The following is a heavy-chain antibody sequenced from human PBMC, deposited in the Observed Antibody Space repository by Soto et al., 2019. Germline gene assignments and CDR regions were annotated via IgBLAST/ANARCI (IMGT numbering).Heavy chain of an antibody. J-gene: IGHJ6*02. Sequence: QVQLVESGGGVVQPGRSLRLSCAASGFIFSNSVMYWVRQAPGKGLEWVGVISYDGSNKYFADSVKGRFTFSRDNSNNTLYLQINSLRPEDTAVYYCARDGVPMLPYLDHLDGIDVWGQGTTVTVSS. D-gene: IGHD3-10*02. CDR2: ISYDGSNK. CDR3: ARDGVPMLPYLDHLDGIDV. CDR1: GFIFSNSV. V-gene: IGHV3-30-3*01.